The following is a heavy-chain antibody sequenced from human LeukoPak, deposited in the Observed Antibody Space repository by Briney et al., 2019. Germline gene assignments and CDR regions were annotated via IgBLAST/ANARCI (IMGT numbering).Heavy chain of an antibody. V-gene: IGHV4-4*07. Sequence: SETLSLTCTVSGGSISSYYWSWIRQPAGKGLEWIGRIYTSGSTNYNPSLKSRVTMSVDTSKNQFSLKLSSVTAADTAVYYCARDAKIVVVPAAHDIPSSFDYWGQGTLVTVSS. CDR1: GGSISSYY. CDR3: ARDAKIVVVPAAHDIPSSFDY. D-gene: IGHD2-2*01. CDR2: IYTSGST. J-gene: IGHJ4*02.